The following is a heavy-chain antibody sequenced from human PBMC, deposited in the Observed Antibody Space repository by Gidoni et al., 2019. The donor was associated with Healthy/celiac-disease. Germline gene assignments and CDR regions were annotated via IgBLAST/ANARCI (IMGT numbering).Heavy chain of an antibody. D-gene: IGHD3-3*01. J-gene: IGHJ3*02. CDR1: GGSISSYY. CDR2: IYYSGST. CDR3: ARDQFWSGRNVDAFDI. Sequence: QVQLQESGPGLVKPSETLSLTCTVSGGSISSYYWSWIRQPPGKGLEWIGYIYYSGSTNYNPSLKSRVTISVDTSKNQFSLKLSSVTAADTAVYYCARDQFWSGRNVDAFDIWGQGTMVTVSS. V-gene: IGHV4-59*01.